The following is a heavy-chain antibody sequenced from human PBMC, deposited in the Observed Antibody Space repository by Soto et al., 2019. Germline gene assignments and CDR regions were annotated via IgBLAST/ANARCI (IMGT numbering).Heavy chain of an antibody. Sequence: EVQLLESGGGLVQPGGSLRLSCAASGFTFSNYAMGWVRQAPGKGLEWVSTITSGGTTYYSDSVKGRFTISRDNSNNTVDLQMNRLRADEAAVYYFAKKRLGRGFDYLGQGTLVTVSS. CDR2: ITSGGTT. J-gene: IGHJ4*02. V-gene: IGHV3-23*01. D-gene: IGHD1-26*01. CDR1: GFTFSNYA. CDR3: AKKRLGRGFDY.